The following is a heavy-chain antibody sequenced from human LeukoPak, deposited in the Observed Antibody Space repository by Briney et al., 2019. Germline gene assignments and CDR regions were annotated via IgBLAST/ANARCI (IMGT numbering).Heavy chain of an antibody. D-gene: IGHD3-3*01. Sequence: GGSLRLSCAASGFTFSSYAMSWVRQAPGKGLEWVSAISGSGGSTYYADSVKGRFTISRDNSKNTLYLQMNSLRAEDTAVYYCANLENDFWSGYYTGIGFDYWGQGTLVTVSS. CDR2: ISGSGGST. J-gene: IGHJ4*02. CDR1: GFTFSSYA. V-gene: IGHV3-23*01. CDR3: ANLENDFWSGYYTGIGFDY.